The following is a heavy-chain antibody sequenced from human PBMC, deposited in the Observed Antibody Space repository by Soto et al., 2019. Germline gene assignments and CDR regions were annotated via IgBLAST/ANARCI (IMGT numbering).Heavy chain of an antibody. CDR2: ISGNSGYI. J-gene: IGHJ4*02. CDR3: ASEITVDGRAGY. Sequence: EVQLVESGGGLVKPGGSLRLSCAGSGFFFSSYTMNWVRQAPGKGLEWVSSISGNSGYIYYEDSVKGRFTISRDNAKNSLFLQMKNLRAEDTAVYYCASEITVDGRAGYWGQGTLVTVSS. CDR1: GFFFSSYT. V-gene: IGHV3-21*01. D-gene: IGHD6-19*01.